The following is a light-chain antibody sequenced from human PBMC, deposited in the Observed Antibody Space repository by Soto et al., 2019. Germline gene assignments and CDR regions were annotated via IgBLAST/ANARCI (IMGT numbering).Light chain of an antibody. CDR1: NSDVGSYNL. CDR3: CAYAGGSNV. J-gene: IGLJ1*01. CDR2: EVT. V-gene: IGLV2-23*02. Sequence: QSSLTQPASVSGSPRQSITISSTGTNSDVGSYNLVSWFQQHPGQDPKLVIYEVTKRPSGVSDRFSGSKSGNTASLTISGLQAEDEADYFCCAYAGGSNVFGAGTKVTVL.